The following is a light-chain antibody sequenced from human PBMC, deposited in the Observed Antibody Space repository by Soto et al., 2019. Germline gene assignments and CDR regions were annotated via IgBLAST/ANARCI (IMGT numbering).Light chain of an antibody. Sequence: DIRMTQSPSSLSASFGDTVTITCRASQSISSHLNWYQQKPGKAPNLLMYTASNLQSGVPSRFTGSGSGIDFTLTITSLQPEDFATYYCQQSYDIPITFGQGTRLEI. V-gene: IGKV1-39*01. J-gene: IGKJ5*01. CDR2: TAS. CDR1: QSISSH. CDR3: QQSYDIPIT.